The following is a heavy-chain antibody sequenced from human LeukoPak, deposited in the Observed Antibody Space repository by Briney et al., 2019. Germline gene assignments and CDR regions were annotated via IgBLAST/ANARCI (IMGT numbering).Heavy chain of an antibody. J-gene: IGHJ5*02. CDR3: ARCGSSWGGTYCDWFDP. CDR1: GYTFTSYG. Sequence: ASVKVSCKASGYTFTSYGISWVRQAPGQGLEWMGWISAYNGNTNYAQKLQGRVTMTTGTSTTTAYMDLRSLRSDDTAVYYCARCGSSWGGTYCDWFDPWGQGTLVTVSS. CDR2: ISAYNGNT. D-gene: IGHD1-26*01. V-gene: IGHV1-18*01.